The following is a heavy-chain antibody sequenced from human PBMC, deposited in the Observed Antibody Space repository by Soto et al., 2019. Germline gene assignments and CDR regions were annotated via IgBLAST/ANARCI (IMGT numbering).Heavy chain of an antibody. V-gene: IGHV3-23*01. CDR2: ISGSGGAT. D-gene: IGHD6-13*01. CDR3: ARQEYSTTWYLKY. CDR1: GFTFSAYA. Sequence: EVQLLESGGGVVQPGGSLRLSCAASGFTFSAYAMSWVRQAPGKGLEWVSVISGSGGATYYADSVKGRFTISRDNSKNTLYLQMNSLRAEDTAVYDCARQEYSTTWYLKYWGQGTLVTVSS. J-gene: IGHJ4*02.